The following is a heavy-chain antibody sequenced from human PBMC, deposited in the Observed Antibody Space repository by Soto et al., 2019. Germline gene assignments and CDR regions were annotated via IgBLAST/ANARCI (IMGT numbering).Heavy chain of an antibody. CDR3: AKEYCSGGNCYSGNFDH. CDR1: GFTFSSDG. CDR2: ISYDGSNK. J-gene: IGHJ4*02. Sequence: GGSLTLSCAASGFTFSSDGMHWVRQAPRKGLDWVALISYDGSNKYYADSVKGRFTISRDNSKNTLYLQLNSLRAEDTAVYYCAKEYCSGGNCYSGNFDHWGQGTLVTVSS. V-gene: IGHV3-30*18. D-gene: IGHD2-15*01.